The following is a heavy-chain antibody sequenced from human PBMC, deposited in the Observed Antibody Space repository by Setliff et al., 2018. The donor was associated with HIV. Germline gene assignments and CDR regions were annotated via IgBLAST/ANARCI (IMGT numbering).Heavy chain of an antibody. CDR3: EVAGQ. D-gene: IGHD6-19*01. CDR1: GGSISSSSYY. V-gene: IGHV4-39*07. CDR2: IYSSGRT. Sequence: SETLSLTCTVSGGSISSSSYYWGWIRQPPGKGLEWIGSIYSSGRTNYNPSLKSRVTMSLDTSKNQFSLKLRSVTAADTAVYYCEVAGQWGQGTLVTVSS. J-gene: IGHJ4*02.